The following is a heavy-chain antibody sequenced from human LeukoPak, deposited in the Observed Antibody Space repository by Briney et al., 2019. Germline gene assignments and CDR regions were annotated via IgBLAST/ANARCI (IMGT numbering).Heavy chain of an antibody. Sequence: ASVKVSCKASGYTFTSYGISWVRQAPGRGLEWMGWISAYNGNTNYAQKLRGRVTMTTDTSTSTAYMELRSLRSDDTAVYYCARDRSEGWFDPWGQGTLVTVSS. J-gene: IGHJ5*02. V-gene: IGHV1-18*04. CDR3: ARDRSEGWFDP. CDR2: ISAYNGNT. CDR1: GYTFTSYG.